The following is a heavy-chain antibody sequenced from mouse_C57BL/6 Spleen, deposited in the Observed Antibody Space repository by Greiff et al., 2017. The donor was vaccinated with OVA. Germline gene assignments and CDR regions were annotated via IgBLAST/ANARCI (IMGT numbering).Heavy chain of an antibody. CDR2: ISSGSSTI. Sequence: VQRVESGGGLVKPGGSLKLSCAASGFTFSDYGMHWVRQAPEKGLEWVAYISSGSSTIYYADTVKGRFTISRDNAKNTLFLQMTSLRSEDTAMYYCSKPFISYAMDYWGQGTSVTVSS. CDR3: SKPFISYAMDY. D-gene: IGHD1-2*01. J-gene: IGHJ4*01. V-gene: IGHV5-17*01. CDR1: GFTFSDYG.